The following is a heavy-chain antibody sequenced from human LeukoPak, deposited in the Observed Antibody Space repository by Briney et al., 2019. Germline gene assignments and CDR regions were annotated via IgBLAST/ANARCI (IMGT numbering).Heavy chain of an antibody. V-gene: IGHV1-69*13. J-gene: IGHJ4*02. D-gene: IGHD6-13*01. CDR1: GGTFSSYA. CDR3: ARGGSSSWYEGYFDY. CDR2: IIPIFGTA. Sequence: ASVKASCKASGGTFSSYAISWVRQAPGQGLEWMGGIIPIFGTANYAQKFQGRVTITADESTSTAYMELSSLRSEDTAVYYCARGGSSSWYEGYFDYWGQGTLVTVSS.